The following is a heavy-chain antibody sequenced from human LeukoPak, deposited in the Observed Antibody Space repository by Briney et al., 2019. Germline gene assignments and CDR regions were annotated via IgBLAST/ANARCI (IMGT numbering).Heavy chain of an antibody. D-gene: IGHD6-13*01. CDR2: IYYSGST. CDR3: ARDPRGYSSSWYGGNWFDP. Sequence: SETLSLTCTVSGGSISSSSYYWGWIRQPPGKGLEWIGSIYYSGSTYYNPSLKSRVTISVDTSKNQFSLKLSSVTAADTAVYYCARDPRGYSSSWYGGNWFDPWGQGTLVTVSS. CDR1: GGSISSSSYY. V-gene: IGHV4-39*07. J-gene: IGHJ5*02.